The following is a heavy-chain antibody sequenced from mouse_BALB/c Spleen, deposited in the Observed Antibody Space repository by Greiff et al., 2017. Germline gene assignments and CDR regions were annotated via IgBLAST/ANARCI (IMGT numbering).Heavy chain of an antibody. J-gene: IGHJ2*01. CDR1: GFTFSSYA. Sequence: EVQVVESGGGLVKPGGSLKLSCAASGFTFSSYAMSWVRQSPEKRLEWVAEISSGGSYTYYPDTVTGRFTISRDNAKNTLYLEMSSLRSEDTAMYYCARNDYDVGNYFDYWGQGTTLTVSS. CDR3: ARNDYDVGNYFDY. D-gene: IGHD2-4*01. CDR2: ISSGGSYT. V-gene: IGHV5-9-4*01.